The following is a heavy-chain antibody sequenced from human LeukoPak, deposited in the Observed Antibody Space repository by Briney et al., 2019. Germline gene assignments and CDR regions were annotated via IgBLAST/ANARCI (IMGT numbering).Heavy chain of an antibody. J-gene: IGHJ6*02. V-gene: IGHV4-39*02. CDR2: IYYSGST. D-gene: IGHD4-17*01. Sequence: SETLSLTCTVSGGSISSSSYYWGWIRQPPGKGLEWIGSIYYSGSTYYNPSLKSRVTISVDTSKNQFSLKLSSVTAADTAVYYCAKERDDYGDYEYGMDVWGQGTTVTVSS. CDR1: GGSISSSSYY. CDR3: AKERDDYGDYEYGMDV.